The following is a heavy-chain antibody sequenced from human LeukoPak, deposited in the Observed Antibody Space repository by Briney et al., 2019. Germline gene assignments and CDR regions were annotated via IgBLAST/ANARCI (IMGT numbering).Heavy chain of an antibody. Sequence: GGSLRLSCAASGLTVSINYMSWVRQAPGKGLEWVSVIYSGGSTYYADSVKGRFTISRDNSKNTLYLQMNSLRAEDTAVYYCARDPLRFLGAHWGQGTLVTVSS. CDR2: IYSGGST. D-gene: IGHD3-3*01. CDR3: ARDPLRFLGAH. J-gene: IGHJ4*02. V-gene: IGHV3-66*01. CDR1: GLTVSINY.